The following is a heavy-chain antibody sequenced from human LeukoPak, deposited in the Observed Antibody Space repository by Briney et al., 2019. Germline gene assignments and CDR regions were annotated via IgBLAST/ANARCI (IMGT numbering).Heavy chain of an antibody. CDR1: GFTFNNYW. V-gene: IGHV3-7*04. J-gene: IGHJ4*02. Sequence: GGSLRLSCAASGFTFNNYWMNWARQAPGKGLEWVANIKPDGSGKYYADSAKGRFTISRDNAKDSLYLQMNSLRGDDTAVYYCARESFEYWGQGVLVTVSS. CDR3: ARESFEY. CDR2: IKPDGSGK.